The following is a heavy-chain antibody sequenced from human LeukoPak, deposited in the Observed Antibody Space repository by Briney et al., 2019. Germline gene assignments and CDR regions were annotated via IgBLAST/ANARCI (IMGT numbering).Heavy chain of an antibody. CDR1: GFTVSSYA. J-gene: IGHJ5*02. V-gene: IGHV3-30-3*01. D-gene: IGHD1-14*01. CDR3: ARDQPGTYTLSGA. CDR2: ISYDGSSI. Sequence: GGSLRLSCAASGFTVSSYAMSWVRQAPGKGLEWVAFISYDGSSIYYADSVKGRFTISRDNSKNTLYLQMNSLRAEDTAVYFCARDQPGTYTLSGAWGQGTLVTVSS.